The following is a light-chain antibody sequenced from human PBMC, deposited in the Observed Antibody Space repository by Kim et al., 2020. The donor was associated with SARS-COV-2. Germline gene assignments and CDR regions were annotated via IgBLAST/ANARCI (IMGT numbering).Light chain of an antibody. CDR3: QHIKSPRT. V-gene: IGKV1-9*01. CDR1: PGISSY. J-gene: IGKJ3*01. Sequence: SLSVGDSLTIAWPASPGISSYLALYQHQPQTPPNLLMYDASTLQSWLPSRFGGSWSGTYFTLTISSLQPVVFATYFYQHIKSPRTFGAGTKVDIK. CDR2: DAS.